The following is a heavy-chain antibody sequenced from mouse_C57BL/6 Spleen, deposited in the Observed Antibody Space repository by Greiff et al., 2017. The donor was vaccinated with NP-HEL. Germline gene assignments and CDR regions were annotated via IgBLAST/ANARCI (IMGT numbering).Heavy chain of an antibody. V-gene: IGHV1-69*01. J-gene: IGHJ1*03. D-gene: IGHD1-1*01. CDR2: IDPSDSYT. CDR1: GYTFTSYW. CDR3: ARSGGSSRSWCVDV. Sequence: QVQLKQPGAELVMPGASVKLSCKASGYTFTSYWMHWVKQRPGQGLEWIGEIDPSDSYTNYNQKFKGKSTLTVDKSSSTAYMQLSSLTSEDSAVYYCARSGGSSRSWCVDVWGTGTTVTVSA.